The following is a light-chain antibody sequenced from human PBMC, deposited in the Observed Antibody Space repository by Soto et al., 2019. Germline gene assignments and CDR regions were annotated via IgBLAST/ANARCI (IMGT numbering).Light chain of an antibody. Sequence: QSALTQPASVSGSPGQSITISCTGTSSDVCNYNLVSWYQQHPGKAPKLMIYEGTKRPSGVSNRFSGSESGNTASLTISGLQAEDEADYSCCSYAGSNVVFGGGTKLTVL. V-gene: IGLV2-23*01. CDR2: EGT. CDR1: SSDVCNYNL. J-gene: IGLJ2*01. CDR3: CSYAGSNVV.